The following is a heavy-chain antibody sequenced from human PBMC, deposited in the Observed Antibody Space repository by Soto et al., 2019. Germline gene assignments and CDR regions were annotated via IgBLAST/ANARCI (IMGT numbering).Heavy chain of an antibody. Sequence: PGRSLRLSGAAFGFTVSSYGMHWVRQAPGKGLEWVGVISYAGSNKYDGDSVKGRFTIPRDNSKNTLYLQMNSLRAEDTAVYYCAKELVRLGARYGMDVWRQGTTVTVSS. CDR1: GFTVSSYG. CDR2: ISYAGSNK. D-gene: IGHD1-26*01. V-gene: IGHV3-30*18. CDR3: AKELVRLGARYGMDV. J-gene: IGHJ6*02.